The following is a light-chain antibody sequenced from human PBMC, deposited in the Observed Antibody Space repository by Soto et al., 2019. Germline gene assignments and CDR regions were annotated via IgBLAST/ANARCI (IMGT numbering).Light chain of an antibody. CDR1: QSMNDW. CDR2: DAS. V-gene: IGKV1-5*01. CDR3: LRYNAFSQT. Sequence: DIQMTQSPCTLSASVGDRVTITCRASQSMNDWLAWYQQKPGKAPKVLIYDASSLQSGVPSRFSGSGSGTEFTLTIDSLQPDDVATYYCLRYNAFSQTFGQGTKVEI. J-gene: IGKJ1*01.